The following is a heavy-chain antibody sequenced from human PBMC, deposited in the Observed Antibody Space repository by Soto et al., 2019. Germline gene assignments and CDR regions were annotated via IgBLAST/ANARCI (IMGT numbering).Heavy chain of an antibody. V-gene: IGHV4-39*01. CDR1: GGSISSNNFY. Sequence: SETLSLTCTVSGGSISSNNFYWAWIRQPPGKRLEWIGSIYYSGSTYYNPSLKSRVTISVDTSKNQFSLKLSSVTAADTAVYYCVRHVGTAAPYPTLHYYYGMDVWGQGTTVTVSS. J-gene: IGHJ6*02. CDR2: IYYSGST. D-gene: IGHD6-13*01. CDR3: VRHVGTAAPYPTLHYYYGMDV.